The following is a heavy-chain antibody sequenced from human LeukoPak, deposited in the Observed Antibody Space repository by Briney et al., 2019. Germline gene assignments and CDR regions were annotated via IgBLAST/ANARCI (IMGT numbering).Heavy chain of an antibody. Sequence: SETLSLTCTVSGGSISSGGYYWSWIRQHPGKGLDWIGYIYYSGSTYYNPSLKSRVTISVDTSKNQFFLKLSSVTAADTAVYYCAAYYYGSGSSPNNWFDPWGQGTLVTVSS. CDR3: AAYYYGSGSSPNNWFDP. D-gene: IGHD3-10*01. CDR1: GGSISSGGYY. J-gene: IGHJ5*02. CDR2: IYYSGST. V-gene: IGHV4-31*03.